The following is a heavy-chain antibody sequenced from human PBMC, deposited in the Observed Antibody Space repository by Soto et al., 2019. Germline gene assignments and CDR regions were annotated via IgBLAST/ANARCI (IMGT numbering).Heavy chain of an antibody. CDR1: GFTFSSYG. Sequence: GGSLRLSCAASGFTFSSYGMHWVRQAPGKGLEWVAVIWYDGSNKYYADSVKGRFTISRDNSKNTLYLQMNSLRAEDTAVYYCARDRAGGYYYYMDVWRQGTTVTVS. V-gene: IGHV3-33*08. CDR2: IWYDGSNK. J-gene: IGHJ6*03. CDR3: ARDRAGGYYYYMDV. D-gene: IGHD3-10*01.